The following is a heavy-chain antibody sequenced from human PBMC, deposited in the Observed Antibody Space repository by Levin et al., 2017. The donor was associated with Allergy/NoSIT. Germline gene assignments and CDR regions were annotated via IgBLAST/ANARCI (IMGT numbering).Heavy chain of an antibody. J-gene: IGHJ6*02. Sequence: PGGSLRLSCAASGFTFSDYYMSWIRQAPGKGLEWVSYISSSGSTIYYADSVKGRFTISRDNAKNSLYLQMNSLRAEDTAVYYCAKFNDILTGYSDVWGQGTTVTVSS. CDR1: GFTFSDYY. CDR3: AKFNDILTGYSDV. D-gene: IGHD3-9*01. V-gene: IGHV3-11*01. CDR2: ISSSGSTI.